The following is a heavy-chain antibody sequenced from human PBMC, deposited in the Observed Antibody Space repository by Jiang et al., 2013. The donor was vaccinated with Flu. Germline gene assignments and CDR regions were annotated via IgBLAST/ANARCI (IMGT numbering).Heavy chain of an antibody. Sequence: AASGFTSVAWHALGPQAPGKGLEWVAVISYDGSNKYYADSVKGRFTISRDNSKNTLYLQMNSLRAEDTAVYYCARDRVTMVRGVTYYYYYGMDVWGQGTTVTVSS. J-gene: IGHJ6*02. V-gene: IGHV3-33*05. D-gene: IGHD3-10*01. CDR2: ISYDGSNK. CDR3: ARDRVTMVRGVTYYYYYGMDV. CDR1: GFTSVAW.